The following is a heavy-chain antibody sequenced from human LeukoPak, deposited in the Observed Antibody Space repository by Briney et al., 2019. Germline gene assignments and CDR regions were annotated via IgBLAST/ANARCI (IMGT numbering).Heavy chain of an antibody. CDR3: ARTDYYYYMDV. CDR1: GGPISSGDYY. CDR2: IYYSGST. V-gene: IGHV4-30-4*08. J-gene: IGHJ6*03. Sequence: PSETLSLTCTVSGGPISSGDYYWSWIRQPPGKGLEWIGYIYYSGSTYYNPSLKSRVTISVDTSKNQFSLKLSSVTAADTAVYYCARTDYYYYMDVWGKGTTVTVSS.